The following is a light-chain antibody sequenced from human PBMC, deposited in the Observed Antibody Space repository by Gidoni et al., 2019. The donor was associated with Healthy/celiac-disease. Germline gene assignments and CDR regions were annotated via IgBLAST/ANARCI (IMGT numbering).Light chain of an antibody. Sequence: QSALTQPPSVSGSPGQSVTISCTGTSSDVGSYNRVSWYQQPPGTAPKLMLYEVSNRPSGVHDRFSGSKSGNTASLTISGLQAEDEADYYCSLYTSSSTWVFGGGTKLTVL. V-gene: IGLV2-18*01. J-gene: IGLJ2*01. CDR2: EVS. CDR3: SLYTSSSTWV. CDR1: SSDVGSYNR.